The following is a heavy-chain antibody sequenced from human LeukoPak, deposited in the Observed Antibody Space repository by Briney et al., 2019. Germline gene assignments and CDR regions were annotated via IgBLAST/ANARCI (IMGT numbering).Heavy chain of an antibody. V-gene: IGHV4-61*02. CDR2: IYTSGST. CDR3: AREGLNMVRGVIKHYYYMDV. D-gene: IGHD3-10*01. J-gene: IGHJ6*03. CDR1: GGSISSGSYY. Sequence: PSQTLSLTCTVSGGSISSGSYYWNWIRQPAGKGLEWIGRIYTSGSTNYNPSLKSRVTISVDTSKNQFSLKLSSVTAADTAVYYCAREGLNMVRGVIKHYYYMDVWGKGTTVTISS.